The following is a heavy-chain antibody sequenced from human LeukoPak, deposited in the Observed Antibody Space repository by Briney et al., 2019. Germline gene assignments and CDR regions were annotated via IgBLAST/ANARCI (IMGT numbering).Heavy chain of an antibody. D-gene: IGHD3-3*01. Sequence: ASVKVSCKASGYTFTSYYMHWVRQAPGQGLEWMGIINPSGGSTSYAQKFQGRVTMTRDTSTRTVYMELSSLRSEDTAVYYCASSPLGFLESTGDWFDPWGQGTLVTVSS. CDR3: ASSPLGFLESTGDWFDP. V-gene: IGHV1-46*03. CDR1: GYTFTSYY. CDR2: INPSGGST. J-gene: IGHJ5*02.